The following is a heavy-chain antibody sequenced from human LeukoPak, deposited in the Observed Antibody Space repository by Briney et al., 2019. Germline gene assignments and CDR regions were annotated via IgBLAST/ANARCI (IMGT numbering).Heavy chain of an antibody. CDR2: ISYDGSNK. J-gene: IGHJ5*02. Sequence: GGSLRLSCAASGFTFSSYAMHWVRQAPGKGLEWVAVISYDGSNKYYADSVKGRFTIPRDNSKNTLYLQMNSLRAEDTAVYYCARYLRITGTWFDPWGQGTLVTVSS. CDR3: ARYLRITGTWFDP. V-gene: IGHV3-30*01. CDR1: GFTFSSYA. D-gene: IGHD1-20*01.